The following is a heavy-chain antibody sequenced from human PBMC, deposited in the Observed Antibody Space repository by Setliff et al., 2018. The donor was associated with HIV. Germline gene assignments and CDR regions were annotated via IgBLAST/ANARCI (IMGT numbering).Heavy chain of an antibody. CDR2: IIPIFGTT. V-gene: IGHV1-69*13. J-gene: IGHJ4*02. D-gene: IGHD3-3*01. CDR3: ARPWGGLVQTANYFDS. Sequence: ASVKVSCKASGGSVTTYGITWVRQAPGQGLEWMGGIIPIFGTTKYAQKFQGRVTISADESTRTANMGLSSLTVEDTAVYFCARPWGGLVQTANYFDSWGQGTLVTVSS. CDR1: GGSVTTYG.